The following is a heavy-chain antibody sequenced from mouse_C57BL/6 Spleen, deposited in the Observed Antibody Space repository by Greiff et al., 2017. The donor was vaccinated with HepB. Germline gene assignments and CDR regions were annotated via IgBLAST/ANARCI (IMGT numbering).Heavy chain of an antibody. CDR2: IRSKSNNYAT. D-gene: IGHD1-1*01. Sequence: VTLVASGGGLVQPKGSFQLSCAASGFSFHTYAMNWVRLAPGKGLEWVGRIRSKSNNYATYYADSMKDRFTISRDDSESMLYLQMNNLKTEDTAIYYGGRGVVPSYFDDWGQGTTLTVSS. CDR3: GRGVVPSYFDD. J-gene: IGHJ2*01. V-gene: IGHV10-1*01. CDR1: GFSFHTYA.